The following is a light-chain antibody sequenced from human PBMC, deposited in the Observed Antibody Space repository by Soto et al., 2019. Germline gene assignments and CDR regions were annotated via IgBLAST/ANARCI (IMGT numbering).Light chain of an antibody. Sequence: EIVMTQSLATLSVSPGERATLSCRASQSISSHLAWYQQKPGQAPRLLIYDASNRATGIPARFSGSGSGTDFTLTISSLEPEDFAVYYCQQRSNWPPITFGQGTRLEIK. J-gene: IGKJ5*01. CDR1: QSISSH. V-gene: IGKV3-11*01. CDR2: DAS. CDR3: QQRSNWPPIT.